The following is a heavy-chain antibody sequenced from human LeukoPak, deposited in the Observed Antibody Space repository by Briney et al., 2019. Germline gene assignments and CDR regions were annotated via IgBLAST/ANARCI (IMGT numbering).Heavy chain of an antibody. Sequence: VGSLRLSCAVSGFTFSDYYMSWIRQAPGKGLEWVSYISSSSDYTKYADSVRGRFTISRDNANNALYLQMNSLRVEDTAVYYCARTLLNWGLNNWGQGTLVTVSS. CDR1: GFTFSDYY. CDR3: ARTLLNWGLNN. CDR2: ISSSSDYT. V-gene: IGHV3-11*03. D-gene: IGHD7-27*01. J-gene: IGHJ4*02.